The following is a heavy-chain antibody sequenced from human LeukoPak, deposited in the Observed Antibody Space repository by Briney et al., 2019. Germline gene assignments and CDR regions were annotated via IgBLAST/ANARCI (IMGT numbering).Heavy chain of an antibody. J-gene: IGHJ4*02. V-gene: IGHV3-7*01. CDR2: IKQDGSEK. CDR1: GLTFSIYW. Sequence: GGSLRLSCAASGLTFSIYWMSWVRQAPGKGLEWVANIKQDGSEKYYVDSVKGRFTISRDNAKNSLYLQMNSLRAEDTAVYYCARGRGAAAGTHFDYWGQGTLVTVSS. D-gene: IGHD6-13*01. CDR3: ARGRGAAAGTHFDY.